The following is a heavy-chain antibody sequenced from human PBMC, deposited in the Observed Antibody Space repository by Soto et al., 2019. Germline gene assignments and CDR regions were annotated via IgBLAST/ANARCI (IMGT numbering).Heavy chain of an antibody. CDR3: ALRSMAVVPEY. CDR1: GDSISSYY. Sequence: QVQLQESGPGLVKPSETLSLTCAVSGDSISSYYCMWIRQPPGKGLESIGYLYYGRSANYNPSLKSRVTWSVDTSTHQCSLTLSSMTAADTAVYYCALRSMAVVPEYWGQGTLVSVSS. CDR2: LYYGRSA. J-gene: IGHJ4*02. D-gene: IGHD3-22*01. V-gene: IGHV4-59*01.